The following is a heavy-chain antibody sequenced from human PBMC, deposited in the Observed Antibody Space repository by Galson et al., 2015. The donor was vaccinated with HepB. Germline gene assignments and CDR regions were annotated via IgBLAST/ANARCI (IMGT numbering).Heavy chain of an antibody. CDR1: GGTFSNYA. CDR3: ARTALYCSSTSCYTDNYYGMDV. V-gene: IGHV1-69*04. Sequence: QSGAEAKKPGASVKVSCKASGGTFSNYALSWVRQAPGQGLEWMGRIIPILGIANYAQKFQGRVTITADKSTSTAYMELSSLRSEDTAVYYCARTALYCSSTSCYTDNYYGMDVWGQGTTVTVS. CDR2: IIPILGIA. J-gene: IGHJ6*02. D-gene: IGHD2-2*02.